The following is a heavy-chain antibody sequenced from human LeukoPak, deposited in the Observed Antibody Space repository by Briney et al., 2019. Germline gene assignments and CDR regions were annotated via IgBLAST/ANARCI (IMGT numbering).Heavy chain of an antibody. J-gene: IGHJ4*02. Sequence: PSQTLSLTCTVSGVSISTSNSYWGWIRQPPGKGLEWIGCIYYSGNTYYNPSLNSRVTISVDTSTNQFSLKLSSVTAADTAVHYCARQVLLWFGELSKHFDYWGQGTLVTVSS. CDR3: ARQVLLWFGELSKHFDY. CDR2: IYYSGNT. CDR1: GVSISTSNSY. V-gene: IGHV4-39*01. D-gene: IGHD3-10*01.